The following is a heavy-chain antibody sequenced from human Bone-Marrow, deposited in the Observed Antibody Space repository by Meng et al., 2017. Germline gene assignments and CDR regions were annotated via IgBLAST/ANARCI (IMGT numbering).Heavy chain of an antibody. CDR3: ARGRVTTVTTPNWYFDL. CDR1: GGSISSSNW. Sequence: QVQLQESGPGLVKPSGTLSLTCAVSGGSISSSNWWSWVRQPPGKGLEWIGEINHSGSTNYNPSLKSRVTISVDTSKNQFSLKLSPVTTADTAVYYCARGRVTTVTTPNWYFDLWGRGTLVTVSS. J-gene: IGHJ2*01. V-gene: IGHV4-4*02. D-gene: IGHD4-17*01. CDR2: INHSGST.